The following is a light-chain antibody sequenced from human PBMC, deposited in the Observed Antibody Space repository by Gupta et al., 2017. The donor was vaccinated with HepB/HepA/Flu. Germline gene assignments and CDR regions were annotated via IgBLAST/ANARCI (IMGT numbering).Light chain of an antibody. J-gene: IGKJ4*01. CDR3: QQRYT. CDR2: AAS. V-gene: IGKV1-39*01. CDR1: QSISSY. Sequence: DIQMTQSPSSLSASVGDRVTITCRASQSISSYLNWYQQKPGKAPKLLIYAASSLQSGVLSRFSGSGSGTDFTLTISSLQPEDFATYYCQQRYTFGGGTKVEIK.